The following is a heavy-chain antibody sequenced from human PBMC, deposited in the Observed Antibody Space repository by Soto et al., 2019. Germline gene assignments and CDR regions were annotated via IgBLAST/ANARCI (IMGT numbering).Heavy chain of an antibody. D-gene: IGHD6-25*01. CDR2: IGSSSSYI. V-gene: IGHV3-21*06. J-gene: IGHJ6*02. Sequence: EVQLVESGGGLVKPGGSLRLSCAASGFTFSSYNMNWVRQAPGRGLELVSSIGSSSSYIYYADSVKGRFTITRDNAKNSLYLPMNSLRDEDTAVDYCARDLDAIAPGGMDVWGQGTTVTVSS. CDR3: ARDLDAIAPGGMDV. CDR1: GFTFSSYN.